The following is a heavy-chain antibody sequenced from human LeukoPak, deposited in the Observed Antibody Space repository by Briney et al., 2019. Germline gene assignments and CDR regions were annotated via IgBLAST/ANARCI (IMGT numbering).Heavy chain of an antibody. CDR1: GFTVSTNY. Sequence: TGGSLRLSCAASGFTVSTNYMSWVRQAPGKGLEWVANIKTDGSEKYHVDSMKGRFTISRDNAKNSLFLQMNSLRAEDTAVYYCAREDDSTGYYSDAFDIWGQGTMVSVSS. CDR2: IKTDGSEK. D-gene: IGHD3-22*01. J-gene: IGHJ3*02. V-gene: IGHV3-7*03. CDR3: AREDDSTGYYSDAFDI.